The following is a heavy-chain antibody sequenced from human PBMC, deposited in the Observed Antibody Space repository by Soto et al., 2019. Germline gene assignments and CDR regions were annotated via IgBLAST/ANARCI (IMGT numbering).Heavy chain of an antibody. CDR3: ARLDV. V-gene: IGHV3-30-3*01. Sequence: GGSLRLSCAASVFTFCSYAMHWVRQAPGKGLEWVAVISYDGSNKYYADSVKGRFTISRDNSKNTLYLQMNSLRAEDTAVYYCARLDVWGQATTVTVSS. CDR2: ISYDGSNK. CDR1: VFTFCSYA. J-gene: IGHJ6*02.